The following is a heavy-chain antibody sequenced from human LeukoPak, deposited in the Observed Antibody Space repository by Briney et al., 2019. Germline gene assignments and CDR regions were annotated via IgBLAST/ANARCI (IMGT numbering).Heavy chain of an antibody. CDR2: IYHSGST. CDR1: GGSISSSNW. CDR3: ARARGYSGYDLGGYYFDY. Sequence: SETLSLTCAVSGGSISSSNWWSWVRQPPGKGLEWIGEIYHSGSTNYNPSLKSRVTISVDKSKNQFSLKLSSVTAADTAVYYCARARGYSGYDLGGYYFDYWGQGTLVTVSS. D-gene: IGHD5-12*01. J-gene: IGHJ4*02. V-gene: IGHV4-4*02.